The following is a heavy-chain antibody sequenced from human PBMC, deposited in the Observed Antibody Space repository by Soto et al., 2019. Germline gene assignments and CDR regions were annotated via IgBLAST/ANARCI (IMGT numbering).Heavy chain of an antibody. V-gene: IGHV3-33*01. Sequence: QVQLVESGGGVVQPGGSLRLSCAASGSTFSNYGMHWVRQAPGKGLEWVAVVWYDGTTKFYPDSVKGRFTISRDNSNNTLYLQMIRLRAEDTAVYYCATVDNYYGSVFWGQGTLVTVSS. CDR1: GSTFSNYG. J-gene: IGHJ4*02. CDR3: ATVDNYYGSVF. CDR2: VWYDGTTK. D-gene: IGHD3-10*01.